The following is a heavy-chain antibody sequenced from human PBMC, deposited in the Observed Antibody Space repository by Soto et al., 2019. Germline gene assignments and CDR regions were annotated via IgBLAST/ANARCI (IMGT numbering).Heavy chain of an antibody. Sequence: QVQLQESGPGLVKPSETLSLTCTVSGVSVSSGTYYWSWIRQPPGKGLEWIGYIYYRGSTNYNPSLKSRVTISIDTSRNQFSLKLSSVTAADTAVYYCARGLDYVGFDYWGQGTLVAVSS. CDR1: GVSVSSGTYY. D-gene: IGHD4-17*01. V-gene: IGHV4-61*01. CDR3: ARGLDYVGFDY. CDR2: IYYRGST. J-gene: IGHJ4*02.